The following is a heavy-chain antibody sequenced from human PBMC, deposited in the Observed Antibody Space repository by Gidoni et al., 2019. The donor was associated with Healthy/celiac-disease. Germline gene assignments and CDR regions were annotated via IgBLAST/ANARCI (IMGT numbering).Heavy chain of an antibody. CDR1: GWSFSGYY. CDR2: INHSGST. J-gene: IGHJ6*02. Sequence: QVQLQQWGAGLLKPSATLSLTCAVYGWSFSGYYWSWIRQPPGKGLEWIGEINHSGSTNYNPSLKSRVTISVDTSKNQFSLKLSSVTAADTAVYYCARGRYSSSYNYYYYGMDVWGQGTTVTVSS. CDR3: ARGRYSSSYNYYYYGMDV. D-gene: IGHD6-6*01. V-gene: IGHV4-34*01.